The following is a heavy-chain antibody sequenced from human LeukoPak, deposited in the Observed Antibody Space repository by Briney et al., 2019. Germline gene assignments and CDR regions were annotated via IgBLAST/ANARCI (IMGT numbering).Heavy chain of an antibody. Sequence: SVKVSCKASGGTFSSYTISWVRQAPGQGLEWMGRVIPILGIANYAQKFQGRVTITADKSTSTAYVELSSLRSEDTAVYYCASGVYDSSGYSDFDCWGQGTLVTVSS. CDR2: VIPILGIA. CDR3: ASGVYDSSGYSDFDC. CDR1: GGTFSSYT. V-gene: IGHV1-69*02. J-gene: IGHJ4*02. D-gene: IGHD3-22*01.